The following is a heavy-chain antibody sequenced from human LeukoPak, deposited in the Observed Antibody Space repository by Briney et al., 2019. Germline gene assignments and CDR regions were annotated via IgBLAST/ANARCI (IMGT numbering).Heavy chain of an antibody. CDR1: GFTFSSYG. CDR2: IRYDGSNK. J-gene: IGHJ4*02. V-gene: IGHV3-30*02. D-gene: IGHD6-13*01. CDR3: ARVAASHGIDY. Sequence: GGSLRLSCAASGFTFSSYGMHWVRQAPGKGQEWVAVIRYDGSNKYYGDSVKGRFTISRDNSKNTLYLQMNSLRAEDTAVYYCARVAASHGIDYWGQGTLVTVSS.